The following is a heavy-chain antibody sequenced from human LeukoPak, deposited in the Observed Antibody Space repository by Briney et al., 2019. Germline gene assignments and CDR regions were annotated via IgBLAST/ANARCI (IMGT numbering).Heavy chain of an antibody. CDR3: ARRRKLYGYSSGWYYWFDP. CDR1: GGSFSGYY. D-gene: IGHD6-19*01. CDR2: INHRGST. V-gene: IGHV4-34*01. J-gene: IGHJ5*02. Sequence: SETLSLTCAVYGGSFSGYYWSWIRQPPGKGLEWIGEINHRGSTNYNPSLKSRVTISVDTSKNQFSLKLSSVTAADTAVYYCARRRKLYGYSSGWYYWFDPWGQGTLVTVSS.